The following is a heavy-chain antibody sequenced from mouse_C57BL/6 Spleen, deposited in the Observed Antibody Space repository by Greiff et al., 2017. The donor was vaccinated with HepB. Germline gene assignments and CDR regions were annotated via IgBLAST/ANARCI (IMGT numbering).Heavy chain of an antibody. J-gene: IGHJ2*01. CDR2: ISSGSSTI. D-gene: IGHD3-1*01. V-gene: IGHV5-17*01. Sequence: DVQLVESGGGLVKPGGSLKLSCAASGFTFSDYGMHWVRQAPEKGLEWVAYISSGSSTIYYADTVKGRFTISRDNAKNTLFLQMSSLRSEDTAMYYCARAGLRYFDYWGQGTTLTVSS. CDR3: ARAGLRYFDY. CDR1: GFTFSDYG.